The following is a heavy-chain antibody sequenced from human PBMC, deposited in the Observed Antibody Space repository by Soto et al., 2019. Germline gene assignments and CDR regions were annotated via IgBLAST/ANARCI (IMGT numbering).Heavy chain of an antibody. J-gene: IGHJ4*02. Sequence: SGPTLVNPTQTLTLTCSFSGFSLITSGVGVGWIRQPPGKALEWLALIYWDDDKGYSTSLKSRLTITKDTSKNQVVLTMTNMDPADTATYYGAHTMAPRFFDYWGQGTLVTVSS. CDR3: AHTMAPRFFDY. V-gene: IGHV2-5*02. CDR1: GFSLITSGVG. D-gene: IGHD3-3*01. CDR2: IYWDDDK.